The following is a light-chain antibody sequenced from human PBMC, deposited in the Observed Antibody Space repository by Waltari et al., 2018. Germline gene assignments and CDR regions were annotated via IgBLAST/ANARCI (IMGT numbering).Light chain of an antibody. Sequence: SALTQPRSVSGSPGQSVTISCTGTTSDVGGYNYVSWYQHHPRKAPKLMIFDVTQRPLGVPERFSGSKSANTASLTISGLQAEDEADYYCCSFAGTYTWVFGGGTKVTVL. J-gene: IGLJ3*02. CDR2: DVT. CDR3: CSFAGTYTWV. V-gene: IGLV2-11*01. CDR1: TSDVGGYNY.